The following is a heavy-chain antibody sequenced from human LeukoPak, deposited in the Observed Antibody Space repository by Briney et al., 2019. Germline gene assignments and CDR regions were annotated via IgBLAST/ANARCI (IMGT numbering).Heavy chain of an antibody. CDR1: GFTFSTYA. Sequence: GGSLRLSCAASGFTFSTYAMYWVRQAPGKGLEWVSGIFGSGGSAHYADSVKGRFTISRDNSKSTIYLQMNSLRAEDTAVYYCGKTTTRYSSGRYPGWPVDNWGQGTLVTVSS. J-gene: IGHJ4*02. V-gene: IGHV3-23*01. CDR3: GKTTTRYSSGRYPGWPVDN. D-gene: IGHD6-19*01. CDR2: IFGSGGSA.